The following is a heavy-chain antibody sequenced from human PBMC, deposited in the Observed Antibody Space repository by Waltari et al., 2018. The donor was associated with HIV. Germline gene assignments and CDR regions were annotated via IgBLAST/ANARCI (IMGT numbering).Heavy chain of an antibody. V-gene: IGHV1-3*01. Sequence: QVQLVQSGAEVKKPGASVKVSCKASGYNFRSNAIHWVRQAPGQRLEWLGWINAANGKTKYARKLQGRGTITSDTSASTVYMEMSSLRSEDTAVYYCARSGRAVAGEHYYYYYGMDVWGQGTTVTVSS. CDR1: GYNFRSNA. CDR2: INAANGKT. D-gene: IGHD6-19*01. J-gene: IGHJ6*02. CDR3: ARSGRAVAGEHYYYYYGMDV.